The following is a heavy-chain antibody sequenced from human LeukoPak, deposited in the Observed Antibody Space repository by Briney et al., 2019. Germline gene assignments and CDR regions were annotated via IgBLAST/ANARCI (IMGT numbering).Heavy chain of an antibody. J-gene: IGHJ4*02. CDR3: AVLEYYDILTGYQNFDY. CDR1: GFSFSDHH. CDR2: ISSSSSYI. D-gene: IGHD3-9*01. V-gene: IGHV3-21*01. Sequence: GGSLRLSCAASGFSFSDHHMDWVRQAPGKGLEWVSSISSSSSYIYYADSVKGRFTISRDNAKNSLYLQMNSLRAEDTAVYYCAVLEYYDILTGYQNFDYWGQGTLVTVSS.